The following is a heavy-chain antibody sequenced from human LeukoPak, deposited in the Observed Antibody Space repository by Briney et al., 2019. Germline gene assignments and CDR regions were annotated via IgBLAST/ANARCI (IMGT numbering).Heavy chain of an antibody. CDR1: GYSFTSYW. CDR3: ARLDPMVRGVVNWFDP. CDR2: IYPGDSDT. Sequence: GESLKISCKGSGYSFTSYWIGWVRQMPGKGLEWMGIIYPGDSDTRYSPSFQGQVTISADKSISTAYLQWSSLKASDTAMYYCARLDPMVRGVVNWFDPWGQGTLVTVSS. D-gene: IGHD3-10*01. J-gene: IGHJ5*02. V-gene: IGHV5-51*01.